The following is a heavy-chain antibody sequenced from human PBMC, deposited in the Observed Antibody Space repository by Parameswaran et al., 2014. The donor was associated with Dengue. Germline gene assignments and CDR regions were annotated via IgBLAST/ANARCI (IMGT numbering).Heavy chain of an antibody. CDR2: ISSSSSYI. Sequence: VRQMPGKGLEWVSSISSSSSYIYYADSVKGRFTISRDNAKNSLYLQMNSLRAEDTAVYYCARGDGDYDVILGYWGQGTLITVSS. D-gene: IGHD4-17*01. J-gene: IGHJ4*02. CDR3: ARGDGDYDVILGY. V-gene: IGHV3-21*01.